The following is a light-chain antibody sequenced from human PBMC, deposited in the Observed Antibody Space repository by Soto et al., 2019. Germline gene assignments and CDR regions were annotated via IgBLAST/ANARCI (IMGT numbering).Light chain of an antibody. V-gene: IGLV8-61*01. CDR2: NIN. Sequence: QTVVTQEPSFSVSPGGTVTLTCGLTSGSVSTTHFPSWCQQTPGQPPRTLLYNINTRSSGVPDRFSGSILGDKAALTITGAQADDESDYYCILYMGSGIWVFGGGTQLTVL. J-gene: IGLJ3*02. CDR3: ILYMGSGIWV. CDR1: SGSVSTTHF.